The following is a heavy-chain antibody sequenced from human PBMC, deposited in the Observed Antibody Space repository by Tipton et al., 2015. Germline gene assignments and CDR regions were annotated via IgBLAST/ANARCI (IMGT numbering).Heavy chain of an antibody. Sequence: SLRLSCAAPGFIFDDYAMYWVRQAPGKGLEWVSGISWNSGSIGYADSVKGRFTISRDNAKNSLYLQMNSLRAEDTALYYCAKDMGITLNYFDYWGQGTLVTVSS. CDR3: AKDMGITLNYFDY. J-gene: IGHJ4*02. CDR2: ISWNSGSI. D-gene: IGHD3-22*01. CDR1: GFIFDDYA. V-gene: IGHV3-9*01.